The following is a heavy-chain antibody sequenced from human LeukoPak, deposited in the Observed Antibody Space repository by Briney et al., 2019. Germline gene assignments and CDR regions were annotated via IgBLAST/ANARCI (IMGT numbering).Heavy chain of an antibody. D-gene: IGHD4-17*01. V-gene: IGHV1-58*01. J-gene: IGHJ3*01. CDR1: GFTFSTSA. CDR2: IIVGSGAT. CDR3: AAELYGVYTDCCTFHL. Sequence: SVKVSCKTSGFTFSTSAVQWVRQARGQRLEWIGWIIVGSGATNYAQSLQGRFTITRDMSANTAYMELSSLGSEDSAVYYCAAELYGVYTDCCTFHLWGQGTMVTVSS.